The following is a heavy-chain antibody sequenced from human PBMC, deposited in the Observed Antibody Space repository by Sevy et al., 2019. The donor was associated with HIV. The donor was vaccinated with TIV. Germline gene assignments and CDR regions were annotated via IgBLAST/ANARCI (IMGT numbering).Heavy chain of an antibody. Sequence: GGSLRLSCTASGFTFGDYAMSWFRQAPGKGLEWVGFIRSKAYGGTTEYAASVEGRFTISRDDSKSIAYLQMNSLKTEDTAVYYCTRYHGGGIGGAKNAFGIWGQGTMVTVSS. D-gene: IGHD1-26*01. V-gene: IGHV3-49*03. CDR1: GFTFGDYA. CDR2: IRSKAYGGTT. J-gene: IGHJ3*02. CDR3: TRYHGGGIGGAKNAFGI.